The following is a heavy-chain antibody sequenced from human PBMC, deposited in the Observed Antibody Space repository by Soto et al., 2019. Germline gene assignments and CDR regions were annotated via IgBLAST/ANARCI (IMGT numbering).Heavy chain of an antibody. D-gene: IGHD5-18*01. CDR2: INHSGST. Sequence: SETLSLTCTVSGGSISSYYWSWIRQPPGKGLEWIGEINHSGSTNYNPSLKSRVTISVDTSKNQFSLKLSSVTAADTAVYYCARGLRYSYELYYYGMDVWGQGTTVTVSS. CDR1: GGSISSYY. CDR3: ARGLRYSYELYYYGMDV. V-gene: IGHV4-34*01. J-gene: IGHJ6*02.